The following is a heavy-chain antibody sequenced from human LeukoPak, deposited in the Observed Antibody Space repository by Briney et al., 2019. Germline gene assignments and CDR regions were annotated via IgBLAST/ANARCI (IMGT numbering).Heavy chain of an antibody. Sequence: PSETLSLTCTVSGGSISTTSYYWGWIRQPPGKGLEWIGNTFYNGSTYYNPSLKSRVTISVDTSKNQFSLKLSSVTAADTAVYYCARGNIITGTTGMDVWGKGTTVTVSS. CDR2: TFYNGST. V-gene: IGHV4-39*07. J-gene: IGHJ6*04. CDR1: GGSISTTSYY. CDR3: ARGNIITGTTGMDV. D-gene: IGHD1/OR15-1a*01.